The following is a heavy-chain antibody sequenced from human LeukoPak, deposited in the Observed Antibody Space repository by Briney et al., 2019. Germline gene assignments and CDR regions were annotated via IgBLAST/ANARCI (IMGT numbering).Heavy chain of an antibody. D-gene: IGHD4-23*01. V-gene: IGHV4-34*01. J-gene: IGHJ4*02. Sequence: GSLRLSCAASGFTFSSYAMSWVRQPPGKGLEWIGEINHSGSTNYNPSLKSRVTISVDTSKNQFSLKLSSVTAADTAVYYCARAQIYYGGTSQGDYWGQGTLVTVSS. CDR1: GFTFSSYA. CDR3: ARAQIYYGGTSQGDY. CDR2: INHSGST.